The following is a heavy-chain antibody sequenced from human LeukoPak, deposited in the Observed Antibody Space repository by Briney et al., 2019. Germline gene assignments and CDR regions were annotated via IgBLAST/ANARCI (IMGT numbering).Heavy chain of an antibody. Sequence: GGSLRLSCAASGFTFSSYPMSWVRQAPGKGLEWVSSISSSSSYIYYADSVKGRFTISRDNAKNSLYLQMNSLRAEDTAVYYCAKVGDLRRYYFDYWGQGTLVTVTS. CDR3: AKVGDLRRYYFDY. V-gene: IGHV3-21*04. CDR2: ISSSSSYI. J-gene: IGHJ4*02. D-gene: IGHD3-16*01. CDR1: GFTFSSYP.